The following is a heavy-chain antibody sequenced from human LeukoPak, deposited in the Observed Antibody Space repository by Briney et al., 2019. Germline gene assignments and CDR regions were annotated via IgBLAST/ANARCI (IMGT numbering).Heavy chain of an antibody. J-gene: IGHJ6*02. D-gene: IGHD3-22*01. CDR2: ISGTGGAT. CDR3: AKASLIVVDYHYCGMDV. Sequence: AGGSLRLSCAASGFIFSSFDMSWVRQAPGKGLEWVSGISGTGGATYYADSVKGRFTMSRDNSKNTLYLQMNSLRAEDTAVYYCAKASLIVVDYHYCGMDVWGQGTTVAVSS. V-gene: IGHV3-23*01. CDR1: GFIFSSFD.